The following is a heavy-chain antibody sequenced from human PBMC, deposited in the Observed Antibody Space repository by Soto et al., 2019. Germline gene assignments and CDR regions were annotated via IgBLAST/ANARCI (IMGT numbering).Heavy chain of an antibody. CDR3: ARAPGDSGYDYNWFDP. V-gene: IGHV4-31*03. CDR2: IYYSGST. Sequence: SETLSLTCTVSGGSISSGGYYWSWIRQHPGKGLEWIGYIYYSGSTYYNPSLKSRVTISVDTSKNQFSLKLSSVTAADTAVYYCARAPGDSGYDYNWFDPWGKGTLVTVAS. CDR1: GGSISSGGYY. J-gene: IGHJ5*02. D-gene: IGHD5-12*01.